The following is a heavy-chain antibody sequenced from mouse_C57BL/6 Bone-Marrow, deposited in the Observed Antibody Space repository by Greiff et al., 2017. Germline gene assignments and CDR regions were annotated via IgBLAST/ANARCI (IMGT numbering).Heavy chain of an antibody. CDR1: GFTFSDYG. Sequence: EVKLMEPGGGLVQPGGSLKLSCAASGFTFSDYGMAWVRQAPRKGPEWVAIISNLAYSIYYADTGTGRFTISRENAKNTRYLEMSSLTSEDTAMYYCARLCMSTTRRTFAYWGQGTLVTVSA. J-gene: IGHJ3*01. V-gene: IGHV5-15*01. CDR2: ISNLAYSI. CDR3: ARLCMSTTRRTFAY. D-gene: IGHD2-4*01.